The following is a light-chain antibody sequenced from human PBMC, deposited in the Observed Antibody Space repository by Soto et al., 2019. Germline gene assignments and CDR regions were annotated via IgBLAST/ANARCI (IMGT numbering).Light chain of an antibody. CDR3: QQYKTYSWT. J-gene: IGKJ1*01. Sequence: DTQMTQSPSTLSASVGDRVTITCRASQSISSSLVWYQQKPGKAPKLLIYKASTLESGVPSRFSGSGSGTEFTLTISSLQPDDFATYYCQQYKTYSWTFGQGTKVDI. CDR1: QSISSS. V-gene: IGKV1-5*03. CDR2: KAS.